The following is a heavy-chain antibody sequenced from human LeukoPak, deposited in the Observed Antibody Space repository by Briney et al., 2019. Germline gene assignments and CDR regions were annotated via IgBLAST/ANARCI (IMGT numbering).Heavy chain of an antibody. CDR2: INSDGSST. CDR3: SRRDGYNTFDY. V-gene: IGHV3-74*01. J-gene: IGHJ4*02. CDR1: GFTFSSYW. Sequence: GGSLRLSCAASGFTFSSYWMHWVRQAPGKGLVWVSRINSDGSSTNYADSVKGRFTISRDSAKNTLYLQMNSLRVEDTAVYYCSRRDGYNTFDYWGQGTLVTVSS. D-gene: IGHD5-24*01.